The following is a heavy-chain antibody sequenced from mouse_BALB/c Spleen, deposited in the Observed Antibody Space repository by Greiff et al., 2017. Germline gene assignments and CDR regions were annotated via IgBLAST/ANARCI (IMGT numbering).Heavy chain of an antibody. CDR1: GFTFSSYA. Sequence: DVQLVESGGGLVKPGGSLKLSCAASGFTFSSYAMSWVRQTPEKRLEWVASISSGGSTYYPDSVKGRFTISRDNARNILYLQMSSLRSEDTAMYYCAREGGLLRRGFAYWGQGTLVTVSA. D-gene: IGHD1-2*01. CDR2: ISSGGST. CDR3: AREGGLLRRGFAY. V-gene: IGHV5-6-5*01. J-gene: IGHJ3*01.